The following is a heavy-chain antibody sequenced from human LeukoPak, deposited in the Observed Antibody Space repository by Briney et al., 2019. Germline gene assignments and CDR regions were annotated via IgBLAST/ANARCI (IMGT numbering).Heavy chain of an antibody. CDR1: GFTFSRYG. CDR3: AKDLPPYIVVGVAATIDY. V-gene: IGHV3-30*18. J-gene: IGHJ4*02. Sequence: PGGSLRLSCAASGFTFSRYGMHWVRQAPGKGLEWVAVISYDGSNKYYADSVKGRFTISRDNSKNTLYLQMNSLRAEDTAVYYRAKDLPPYIVVGVAATIDYWGQGTLVTVSS. CDR2: ISYDGSNK. D-gene: IGHD2-15*01.